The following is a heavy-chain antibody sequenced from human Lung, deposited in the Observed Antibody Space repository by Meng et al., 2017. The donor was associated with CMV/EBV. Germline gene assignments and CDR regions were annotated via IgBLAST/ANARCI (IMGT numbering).Heavy chain of an antibody. CDR3: AREYCASTGCYKGGRFDP. CDR2: FYYTGSA. V-gene: IGHV4-59*01. J-gene: IGHJ5*02. CDR1: GDSISSFY. D-gene: IGHD2-2*02. Sequence: SETLSLXXSVTGDSISSFYWTWIRQSPGKGLEWIGYFYYTGSANYNPSLKSRVTISGDTSKNQFSLRLSSVTAADTAVYYCAREYCASTGCYKGGRFDPWGQGXLVTV.